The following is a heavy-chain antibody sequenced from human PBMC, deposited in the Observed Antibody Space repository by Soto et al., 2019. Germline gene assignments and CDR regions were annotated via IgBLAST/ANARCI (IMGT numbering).Heavy chain of an antibody. CDR3: AKDLDVVMVLYATRGVDV. D-gene: IGHD2-8*02. V-gene: IGHV3-30*18. CDR2: ISYDGRSE. Sequence: VGSLRLSCVSSGFTFSNFGMHWVRQAPGKGLEWVAGISYDGRSEYYVDSVRGRFTLSRDNSKNTLSLQMISLRPEDTGVYYCAKDLDVVMVLYATRGVDVWGQRLNVTVAX. J-gene: IGHJ6*01. CDR1: GFTFSNFG.